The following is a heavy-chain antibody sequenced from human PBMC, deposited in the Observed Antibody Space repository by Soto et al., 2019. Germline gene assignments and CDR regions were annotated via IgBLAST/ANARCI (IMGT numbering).Heavy chain of an antibody. CDR3: ARASRGLYDAFDI. CDR1: GYTFSSYD. Sequence: ASVKVSCKASGYTFSSYDINWVRQATGQGLEWMGWMNPNSGNTGYAQKFQGRVTMARDTSISTAYMELSSLRSEDTAVYYCARASRGLYDAFDIWGQGTMVTVSS. CDR2: MNPNSGNT. V-gene: IGHV1-8*01. D-gene: IGHD2-2*02. J-gene: IGHJ3*02.